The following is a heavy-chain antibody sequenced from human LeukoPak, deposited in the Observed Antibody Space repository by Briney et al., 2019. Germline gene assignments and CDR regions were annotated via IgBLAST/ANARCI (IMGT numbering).Heavy chain of an antibody. J-gene: IGHJ4*02. Sequence: GGSLRLSCAASGFTFSNYWMHWVRQAPGKGLVWVSRINSDGINTSYADSVKGRFTISRDNPKTTMNLQMNSLRAEDTAVYYCAKGGGSIGRSYYFDYWGQGTLVTVSS. D-gene: IGHD2-15*01. CDR2: INSDGINT. V-gene: IGHV3-74*01. CDR1: GFTFSNYW. CDR3: AKGGGSIGRSYYFDY.